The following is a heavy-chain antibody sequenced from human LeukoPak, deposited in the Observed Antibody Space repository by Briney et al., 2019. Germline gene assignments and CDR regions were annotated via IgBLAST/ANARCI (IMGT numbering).Heavy chain of an antibody. Sequence: GGSLRLSCSASGFIFTNFGFQWVRKPPGKGLEWVAYIAYDSSTTYFGASVKGRFTISRDTSKNTVYLQMNSLRLEDTAVYFCAKDVRGDGHRYFDSWGQGTLVSVSS. CDR1: GFIFTNFG. J-gene: IGHJ4*02. D-gene: IGHD5-24*01. V-gene: IGHV3-30*02. CDR3: AKDVRGDGHRYFDS. CDR2: IAYDSSTT.